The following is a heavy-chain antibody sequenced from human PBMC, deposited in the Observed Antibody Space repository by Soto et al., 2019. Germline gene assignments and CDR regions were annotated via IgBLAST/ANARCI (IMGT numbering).Heavy chain of an antibody. V-gene: IGHV1-2*02. J-gene: IGHJ4*02. CDR1: GYTFTGYY. CDR3: ARDLAKGGGSAGFDY. D-gene: IGHD2-15*01. Sequence: QVQLVQSGAEVKKPGASVKVSCKASGYTFTGYYIHWVRQAPGPGLEWMEWINPKSGGTKYPQKFQGRITMTRYTPISTVYKSLTGLKSDDTAVYFCARDLAKGGGSAGFDYWGQGTLVAVSS. CDR2: INPKSGGT.